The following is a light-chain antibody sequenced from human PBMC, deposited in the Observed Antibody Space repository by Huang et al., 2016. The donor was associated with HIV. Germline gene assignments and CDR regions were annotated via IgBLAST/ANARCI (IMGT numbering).Light chain of an antibody. CDR2: ATS. CDR3: QQYYSFPLT. V-gene: IGKV1-8*01. Sequence: AIRITQSPSSLSASTGDKVSITCRASQDINTYLDWYQQKPGKPPSLLIYATSTLQSGVPSRFSGSGSETDFTLTITHLQSEDFATYYCQQYYSFPLTFGQGSQVEV. J-gene: IGKJ1*01. CDR1: QDINTY.